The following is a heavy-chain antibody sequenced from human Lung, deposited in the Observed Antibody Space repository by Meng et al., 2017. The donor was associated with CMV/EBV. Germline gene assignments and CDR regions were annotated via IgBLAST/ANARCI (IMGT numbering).Heavy chain of an antibody. CDR2: VYHMGNT. J-gene: IGHJ5*02. D-gene: IGHD3-16*01. CDR1: GASMSSDY. V-gene: IGHV4-59*12. Sequence: GSLRLFCTVSGASMSSDYWSWIRQSPGKGLEWVASVYHMGNTNYNPSLKSRATISLDTSKSQFSLKLISVTGADTAIYYCAKGGGSWFGPWGQGRLVTVSS. CDR3: AKGGGSWFGP.